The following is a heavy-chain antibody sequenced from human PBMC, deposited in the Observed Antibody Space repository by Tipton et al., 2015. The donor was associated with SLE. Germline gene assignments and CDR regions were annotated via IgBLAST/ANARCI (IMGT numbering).Heavy chain of an antibody. CDR3: AGRGDLVVVTSYFDH. J-gene: IGHJ4*02. Sequence: AGLVKPSETLSLTCAVHGGSLSGFYWSWIRQSPGKGLEWIGDIYYTGSTYYSPSLKSRVTVSVDTSNNQFSLKLSSVTAADTAVYYCAGRGDLVVVTSYFDHWGQGTLVTVSS. D-gene: IGHD2-21*02. V-gene: IGHV4-34*01. CDR1: GGSLSGFY. CDR2: IYYTGST.